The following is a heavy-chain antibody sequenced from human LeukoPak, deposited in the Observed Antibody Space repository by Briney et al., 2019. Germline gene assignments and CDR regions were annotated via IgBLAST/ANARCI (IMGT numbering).Heavy chain of an antibody. J-gene: IGHJ4*02. CDR1: GYTFTSYY. D-gene: IGHD3-22*01. CDR3: ARHQTEGYYDSSGSFDY. Sequence: GASVKVSCKASGYTFTSYYMHWVRQAPGQGPEWMGIINPNGGSTSSAQKFQDRVTMARDTSTSTVYMELSSLRSEDTAIYYCARHQTEGYYDSSGSFDYWGQGTLVTVSS. CDR2: INPNGGST. V-gene: IGHV1-46*01.